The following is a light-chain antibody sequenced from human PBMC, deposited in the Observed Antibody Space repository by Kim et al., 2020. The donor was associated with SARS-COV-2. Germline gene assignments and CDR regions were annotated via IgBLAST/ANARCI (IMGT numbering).Light chain of an antibody. V-gene: IGLV3-1*01. CDR1: KLGDKY. Sequence: SGPPGQTASITCSGDKLGDKYACWYQQKPGQSPVLVIYQDSKRPSGIPERFSGSNSGNTATLTISGTQAMDEADYYCQAWDSSTEVFGGGTQLTVL. CDR2: QDS. J-gene: IGLJ2*01. CDR3: QAWDSSTEV.